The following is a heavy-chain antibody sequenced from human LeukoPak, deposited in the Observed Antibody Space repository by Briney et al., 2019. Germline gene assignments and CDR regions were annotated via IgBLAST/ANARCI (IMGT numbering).Heavy chain of an antibody. V-gene: IGHV3-30*03. CDR3: ARDGTTVTTNYYYAMDV. CDR1: GFTFTSYG. CDR2: ISFAGSNR. D-gene: IGHD4-17*01. Sequence: LAGRSLRLSCAASGFTFTSYGMHWVRQAPGRGLEWVAVISFAGSNRYYADSVKGRFTISRDNARNSLYLQMNSLRDEDTASYYCARDGTTVTTNYYYAMDVWGQGTTVTVSS. J-gene: IGHJ6*02.